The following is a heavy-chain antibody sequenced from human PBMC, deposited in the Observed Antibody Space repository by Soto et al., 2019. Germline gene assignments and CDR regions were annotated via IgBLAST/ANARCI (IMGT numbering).Heavy chain of an antibody. D-gene: IGHD3-3*01. J-gene: IGHJ6*02. V-gene: IGHV1-8*01. CDR1: GYTFTSYD. CDR2: MNPNSGNT. CDR3: ARALATIFGVPGPYGMDV. Sequence: QVQLVQSGAEVKKPGASVKVSCKASGYTFTSYDINWVRQATGQGLEWMGWMNPNSGNTGYAQKFQGRVTMTRNTSISTAYMELSSLRSEDTAVYYCARALATIFGVPGPYGMDVWGQGTTVTVSS.